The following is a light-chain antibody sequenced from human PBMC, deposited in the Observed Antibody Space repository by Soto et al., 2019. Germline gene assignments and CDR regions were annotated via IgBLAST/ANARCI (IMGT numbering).Light chain of an antibody. Sequence: DVQMTQFPSTLSASVGDRVTITCRASQSISYWLAWYQQKPGKAPNLLIYKAPSLESGVPSRFSGSGSGTEFTLTITNLQLDDFATYYCRHYNTYSPPYTFGQGTKLEIK. J-gene: IGKJ2*01. CDR1: QSISYW. CDR3: RHYNTYSPPYT. V-gene: IGKV1-5*03. CDR2: KAP.